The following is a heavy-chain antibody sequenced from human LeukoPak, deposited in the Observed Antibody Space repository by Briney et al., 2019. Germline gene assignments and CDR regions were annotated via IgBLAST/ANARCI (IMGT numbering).Heavy chain of an antibody. D-gene: IGHD3-10*01. Sequence: APVKVSCKASGYTFTSYGISWVRQAPGQGLEWMGWISAYNGNTNYAQKLQGRVTMTTDTSTSTAYMELRSLRSDDTAVYYCARGPRRGLWFGELLYSHWGQGTLVTVSS. CDR3: ARGPRRGLWFGELLYSH. V-gene: IGHV1-18*01. CDR1: GYTFTSYG. J-gene: IGHJ4*02. CDR2: ISAYNGNT.